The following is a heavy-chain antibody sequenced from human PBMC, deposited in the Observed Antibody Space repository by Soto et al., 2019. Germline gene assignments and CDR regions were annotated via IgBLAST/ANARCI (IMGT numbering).Heavy chain of an antibody. CDR2: VSYNGRKE. D-gene: IGHD6-13*01. Sequence: QVQLVESGGGVVQPGRSLRLSCVASGFTFSNYGMHWVRQAPGKGLEWVAIVSYNGRKEYYADSVKGRFSISRDNSKNTLYVQRSTLRDEDTAVYYCARDQGSSSWRYYYYGMDVWGQGTTVTVSS. J-gene: IGHJ6*02. CDR1: GFTFSNYG. V-gene: IGHV3-30*03. CDR3: ARDQGSSSWRYYYYGMDV.